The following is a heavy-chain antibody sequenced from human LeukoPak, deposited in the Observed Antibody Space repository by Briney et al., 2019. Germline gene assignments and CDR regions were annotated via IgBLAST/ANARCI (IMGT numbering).Heavy chain of an antibody. CDR1: GGSISSSSYF. CDR3: ARENLASPSMDV. CDR2: IYYSGSA. J-gene: IGHJ6*02. V-gene: IGHV4-39*07. Sequence: SETLSLTCTVSGGSISSSSYFWGWIRQPPGKGLEWIGSIYYSGSAYYNPSLKSRVTMSVDTSKNQFSLKLSSVTAADTAVYYCARENLASPSMDVWGQGTTVTVSS.